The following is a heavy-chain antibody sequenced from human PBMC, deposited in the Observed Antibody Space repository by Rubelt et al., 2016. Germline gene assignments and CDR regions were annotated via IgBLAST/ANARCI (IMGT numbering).Heavy chain of an antibody. D-gene: IGHD3-3*01. V-gene: IGHV4-31*03. CDR3: AAPSRFWGGYY. J-gene: IGHJ4*02. Sequence: QVQLQESGPGLVKPSQTLSLTCSVSGGSIRSGGYYWRWIRQHPGKGLEWIGDIYYSGTTYYNPCLKSRLTISVDTAKNQFSLKLSSVTAADTAVYYCAAPSRFWGGYYWGQGTLVTVSS. CDR2: IYYSGTT. CDR1: GGSIRSGGYY.